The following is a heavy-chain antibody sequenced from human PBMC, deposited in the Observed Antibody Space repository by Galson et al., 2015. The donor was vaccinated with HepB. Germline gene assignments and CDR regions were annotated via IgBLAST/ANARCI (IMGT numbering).Heavy chain of an antibody. CDR3: ARGNTAVDY. D-gene: IGHD2-2*02. CDR1: GFTFSDFF. Sequence: SLRLYCPASGFTFSDFFMTWTRQAPGKGLEWVSDISGTGAHIEYADSVKGRFTISRDNAETSLYLDMSSLRAEDTAMYYCARGNTAVDYWGQGMLVTVSS. CDR2: ISGTGAHI. J-gene: IGHJ4*02. V-gene: IGHV3-11*04.